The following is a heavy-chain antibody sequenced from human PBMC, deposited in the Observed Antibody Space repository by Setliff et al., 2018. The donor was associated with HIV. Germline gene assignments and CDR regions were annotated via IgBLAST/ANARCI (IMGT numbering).Heavy chain of an antibody. V-gene: IGHV5-51*01. CDR1: GSSFSSYW. D-gene: IGHD6-19*01. CDR2: IYPGDSDT. J-gene: IGHJ4*02. CDR3: ARDSMGEIVVAGPDYFDY. Sequence: GESLKISCKGSGSSFSSYWIGWVRQMPGKGLEWMGIIYPGDSDTKYSPSFQGQVTISAARSISTAYLQWSSLRAEDTAVYYCARDSMGEIVVAGPDYFDYWGQGTLVTVSS.